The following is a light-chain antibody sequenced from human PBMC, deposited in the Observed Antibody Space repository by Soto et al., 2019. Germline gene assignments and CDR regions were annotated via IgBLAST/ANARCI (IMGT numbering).Light chain of an antibody. Sequence: QSALTQPRSVSGSPGQSVTISCTGTSSDVGGYNYVSWYQQHPGTAPKLMIYDVSMRPSGVPDRFSGSKSGNTASLTISGLQAEDEADYYCCSYAGSYTLYVFGTGTQLTVL. CDR2: DVS. J-gene: IGLJ1*01. CDR1: SSDVGGYNY. V-gene: IGLV2-11*01. CDR3: CSYAGSYTLYV.